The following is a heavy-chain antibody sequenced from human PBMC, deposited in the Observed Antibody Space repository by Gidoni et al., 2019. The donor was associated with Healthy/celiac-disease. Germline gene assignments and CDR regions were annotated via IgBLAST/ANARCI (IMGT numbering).Heavy chain of an antibody. CDR1: GFTFSSYS. CDR3: ARKTTVTKFDLDYYYGMDV. V-gene: IGHV3-21*01. J-gene: IGHJ6*02. CDR2: ISSSSSYI. D-gene: IGHD4-17*01. Sequence: EVQLVESGGGLVKPGGSLSLSCAASGFTFSSYSINWVRQAPGKGLEWVSSISSSSSYIYYADSVKGRFTISRDNAKNSLYLQMNSLRAEDTAVYYCARKTTVTKFDLDYYYGMDVWGQGTTVTVSS.